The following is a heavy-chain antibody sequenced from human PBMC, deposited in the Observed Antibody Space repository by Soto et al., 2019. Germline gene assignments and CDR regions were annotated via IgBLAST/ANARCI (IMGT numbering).Heavy chain of an antibody. CDR2: VYYAGST. CDR3: ARRTNYGDYSFDY. J-gene: IGHJ4*02. CDR1: GGSISTDSHY. D-gene: IGHD4-17*01. V-gene: IGHV4-39*02. Sequence: PSETLSLTCTVSGGSISTDSHYWGWIRQPPGKGLGWIGSVYYAGSTYKNPSLHSRVTISVDTSKNHFSLKLNSVTAADTAVYYCARRTNYGDYSFDYWGQGTLVTVSS.